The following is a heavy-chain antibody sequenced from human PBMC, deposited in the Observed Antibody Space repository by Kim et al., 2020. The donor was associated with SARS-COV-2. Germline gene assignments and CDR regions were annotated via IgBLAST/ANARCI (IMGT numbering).Heavy chain of an antibody. CDR3: ASLTTVWGL. D-gene: IGHD4-17*01. V-gene: IGHV3-48*02. Sequence: GGSLRLSCAASAFTFSGYAMIWVRQAPGKGLEWISYITTSGSPIYYADSVRGRFTISRDNAKKALYLQRDSLRDEDTAIYYCASLTTVWGLWGQGTLVTVSS. CDR2: ITTSGSPI. J-gene: IGHJ4*02. CDR1: AFTFSGYA.